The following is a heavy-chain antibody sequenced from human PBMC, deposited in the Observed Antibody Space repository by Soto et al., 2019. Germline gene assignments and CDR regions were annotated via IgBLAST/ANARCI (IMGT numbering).Heavy chain of an antibody. J-gene: IGHJ4*02. CDR3: ARSYYYDSSGYQRYYFDY. V-gene: IGHV4-59*01. D-gene: IGHD3-22*01. CDR1: GGNISSYY. Sequence: SVTLSLTCTGAGGNISSYYLSWIRQPPGKGLEWIGYIYYSGSTNYNPSLKSRVTISVDTSKNQFSLKLSSVTAADTAVYYCARSYYYDSSGYQRYYFDYWGQGTLVTVSS. CDR2: IYYSGST.